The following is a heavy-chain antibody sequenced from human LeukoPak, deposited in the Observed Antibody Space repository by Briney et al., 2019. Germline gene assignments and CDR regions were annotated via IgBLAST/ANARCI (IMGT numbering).Heavy chain of an antibody. V-gene: IGHV3-30*02. CDR2: IRYDGSNK. D-gene: IGHD6-19*01. Sequence: GGSLRLSCAASGFTFTTYWMSWVRQAPGKGLEWVAFIRYDGSNKYYADSVKGRFTISRDNSKNTLYLQMNSLRAEDTAVYYCAKGKKVAGHYYYYYMDVWGKGTTVTISS. CDR1: GFTFTTYW. CDR3: AKGKKVAGHYYYYYMDV. J-gene: IGHJ6*03.